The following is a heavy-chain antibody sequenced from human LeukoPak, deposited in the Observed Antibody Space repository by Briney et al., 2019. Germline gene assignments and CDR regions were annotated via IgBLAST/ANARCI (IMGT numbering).Heavy chain of an antibody. D-gene: IGHD1-26*01. CDR3: ARATQGIVGAFDY. J-gene: IGHJ4*02. V-gene: IGHV1-2*02. CDR2: INPNSGGT. CDR1: GYTFTGYY. Sequence: ASVKVSCKASGYTFTGYYMHWVRQAPGQGLEWMGWINPNSGGTNYAQKFQGRVAMTRDTSISTAYMELSRLRSDDTAVYYCARATQGIVGAFDYWGQGTLVTVSS.